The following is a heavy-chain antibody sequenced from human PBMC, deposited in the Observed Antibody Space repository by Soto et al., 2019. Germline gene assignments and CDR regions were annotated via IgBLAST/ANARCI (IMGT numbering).Heavy chain of an antibody. CDR1: GYSFTSYW. CDR3: ARESSSWYPDYYYGMDV. V-gene: IGHV5-10-1*01. Sequence: GESLKISCKGSGYSFTSYWISWVRQMPGKGLEWMGRIDPSDSYTNYSPSFQGHVTISADKSISTAYLQWSSLKASDTAMYYCARESSSWYPDYYYGMDVWGHGTTVSASS. CDR2: IDPSDSYT. J-gene: IGHJ6*02. D-gene: IGHD6-13*01.